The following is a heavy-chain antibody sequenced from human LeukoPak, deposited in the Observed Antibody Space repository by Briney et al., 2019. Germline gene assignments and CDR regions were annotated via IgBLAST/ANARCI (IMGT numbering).Heavy chain of an antibody. V-gene: IGHV4-34*01. CDR1: GGSFSGYY. J-gene: IGHJ4*02. D-gene: IGHD6-19*01. Sequence: SETLSLTCAVYGGSFSGYYWSWIRQPPGKGLEWIGGINHSGSTNYNPSLKSRVTISVDTSKNQFSLKLSSVTAADTAVYYCARARDSSGWYSLAFDYWGQGTLVTVSS. CDR3: ARARDSSGWYSLAFDY. CDR2: INHSGST.